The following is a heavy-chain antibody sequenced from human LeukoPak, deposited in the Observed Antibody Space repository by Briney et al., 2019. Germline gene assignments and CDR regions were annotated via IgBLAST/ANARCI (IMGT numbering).Heavy chain of an antibody. CDR3: ARDEHYDILTGYYSPEGY. CDR1: GFTFSSYS. J-gene: IGHJ4*02. Sequence: GGSLRLSCAASGFTFSSYSMNWVRQAPGKGLEWVSSISSSSSYIYYADSVKGRFTISRDNAKNSLYLQMNSLRAEDTAVYYCARDEHYDILTGYYSPEGYWGQGTLVTVSS. V-gene: IGHV3-21*01. CDR2: ISSSSSYI. D-gene: IGHD3-9*01.